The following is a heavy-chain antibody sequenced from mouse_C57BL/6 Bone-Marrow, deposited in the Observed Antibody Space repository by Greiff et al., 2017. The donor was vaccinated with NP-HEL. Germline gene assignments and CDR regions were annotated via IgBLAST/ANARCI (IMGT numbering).Heavy chain of an antibody. Sequence: QVQLQQPGAELVKPGASVKLSCKASGYTFTSYWMQWVKQRPGQGLEWIGEIDPSDSYTNYNQKFKGKATLTVDTSSSTAYMQLSSLTSEDSAVYYCARSIHYSRIAMDYWGKGTSVTVA. J-gene: IGHJ4*01. CDR1: GYTFTSYW. CDR3: ARSIHYSRIAMDY. CDR2: IDPSDSYT. D-gene: IGHD1-2*01. V-gene: IGHV1-50*01.